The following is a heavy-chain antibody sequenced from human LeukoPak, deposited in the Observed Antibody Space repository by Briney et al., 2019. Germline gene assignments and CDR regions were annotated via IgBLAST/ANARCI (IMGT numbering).Heavy chain of an antibody. CDR2: ISYDGSNK. D-gene: IGHD4-17*01. V-gene: IGHV3-30-3*01. Sequence: GGSLRLSWAASGFTFSSYAMHWVRQAPGKGLEWVAVISYDGSNKYYADSVKGRFTISRDNSKNTLYLQMNSLRAEDTAVYYCAREGYGDDYWGQGTLVTVSS. J-gene: IGHJ4*02. CDR1: GFTFSSYA. CDR3: AREGYGDDY.